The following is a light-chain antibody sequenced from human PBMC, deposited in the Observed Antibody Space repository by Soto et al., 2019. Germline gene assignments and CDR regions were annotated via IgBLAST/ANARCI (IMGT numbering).Light chain of an antibody. CDR3: QQSYSTPHT. CDR1: QSISSY. V-gene: IGKV1-39*01. Sequence: DIQMTQSPSSLSASVGDRVTITCRASQSISSYLNWYQQRPGKAPKLLIYAASSLQSGVPSRLSGSGSRTDFTLTISSLQPEDFETYYCQQSYSTPHTFGQGTKVDIK. J-gene: IGKJ1*01. CDR2: AAS.